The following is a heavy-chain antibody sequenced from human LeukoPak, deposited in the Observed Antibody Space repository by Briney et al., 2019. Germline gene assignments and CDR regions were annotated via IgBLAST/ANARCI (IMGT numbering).Heavy chain of an antibody. CDR3: VKNRKPYYYDILTDYPYVFDI. CDR1: GFTFSSYS. D-gene: IGHD3-9*01. Sequence: GGSLRLSCAASGFTFSSYSMNWVRQAPGKGLGWVSSISSSSSYIYYADSVKGRFSISRDNSKNTLHLQMDSLRPDDTAVYYCVKNRKPYYYDILTDYPYVFDIWGQGTMVIVSS. CDR2: ISSSSSYI. V-gene: IGHV3-21*01. J-gene: IGHJ3*02.